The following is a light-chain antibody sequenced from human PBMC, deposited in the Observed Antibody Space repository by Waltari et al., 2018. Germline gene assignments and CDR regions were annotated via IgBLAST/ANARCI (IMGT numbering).Light chain of an antibody. CDR2: GNI. Sequence: QSVLTQPPSVSGAPGQRVTIPCPGSSSNIGAGYDVYWYQQLPETAPKLLLYGNINRPSGVPDRFSGSKSGTSASLAITGLQAEDEADYYCQSYDSSLSGYVFGTGTKVTVL. V-gene: IGLV1-40*01. CDR1: SSNIGAGYD. J-gene: IGLJ1*01. CDR3: QSYDSSLSGYV.